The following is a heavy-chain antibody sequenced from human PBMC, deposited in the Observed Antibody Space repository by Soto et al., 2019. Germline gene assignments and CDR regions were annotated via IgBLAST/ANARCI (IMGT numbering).Heavy chain of an antibody. D-gene: IGHD2-2*01. V-gene: IGHV4-39*01. J-gene: IGHJ3*01. Sequence: SETLSLTCTVSGGPISTTSYYWGWIRQPPGRGLEWIGSIYYSGNTYYNPSLESRVTLSVDTSKNQFSLKLSSVTAADTAVYFCARVSIVVVPSTSFDVWGQGTMVTVS. CDR3: ARVSIVVVPSTSFDV. CDR1: GGPISTTSYY. CDR2: IYYSGNT.